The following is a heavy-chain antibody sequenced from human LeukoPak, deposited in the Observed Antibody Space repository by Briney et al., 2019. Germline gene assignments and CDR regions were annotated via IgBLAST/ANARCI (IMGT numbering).Heavy chain of an antibody. D-gene: IGHD4-17*01. J-gene: IGHJ5*02. V-gene: IGHV1-18*01. CDR2: INTHNGDT. CDR1: GYTFASFG. CDR3: ARLRSIDNYGDYFDP. Sequence: ASVKVSCKASGYTFASFGITWVRQAPGQGLEWMGWINTHNGDTNYAQKFQGRVTMTRDTSASTAYMELSSLRSEDTAVYYCARLRSIDNYGDYFDPWGQGTLVTVSS.